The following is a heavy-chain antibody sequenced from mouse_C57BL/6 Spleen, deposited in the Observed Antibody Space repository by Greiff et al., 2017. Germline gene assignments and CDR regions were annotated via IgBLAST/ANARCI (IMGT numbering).Heavy chain of an antibody. Sequence: QVQLQQSGAELMKPGASVKLSCKASGFTFTGYWIEWVKQRPGHGLEWIGEIFPGSGSTNYTEKFKGKATFTADKSSNTAYMQLSSLTTEDSAIXYCATGDYGSYEAMDYWGQGTSVTVSS. V-gene: IGHV1-9*01. D-gene: IGHD2-1*01. J-gene: IGHJ4*01. CDR3: ATGDYGSYEAMDY. CDR2: IFPGSGST. CDR1: GFTFTGYW.